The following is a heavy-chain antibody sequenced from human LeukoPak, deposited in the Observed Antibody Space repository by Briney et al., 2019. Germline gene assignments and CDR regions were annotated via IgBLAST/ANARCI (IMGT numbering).Heavy chain of an antibody. J-gene: IGHJ6*03. CDR2: ISAYNGNT. Sequence: ASVKVSCKASGYTFTSYGISWVRQAPGQGLEWMGWISAYNGNTNYAQKLQGRVTMTTDTSTSTAYMELRSLRSEDTAVYYCARGVGYDFWSGYYEAPGDYYMDVWGKGTTVTVSS. D-gene: IGHD3-3*01. V-gene: IGHV1-18*01. CDR3: ARGVGYDFWSGYYEAPGDYYMDV. CDR1: GYTFTSYG.